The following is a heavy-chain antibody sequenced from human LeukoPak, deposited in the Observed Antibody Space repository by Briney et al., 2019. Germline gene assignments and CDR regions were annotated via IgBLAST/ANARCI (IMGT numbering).Heavy chain of an antibody. CDR3: AREVDDLTGTNWFDP. J-gene: IGHJ5*02. Sequence: PGGSLRLSCAASGFTFSTYWMSWVRQAPGKGLEWVANINQDGSEKYSVDSVKGRFTISRDNAKNSLYLQMHSLRVEDTAVYFCAREVDDLTGTNWFDPWGQGTLVTVFS. CDR1: GFTFSTYW. D-gene: IGHD1-20*01. V-gene: IGHV3-7*01. CDR2: INQDGSEK.